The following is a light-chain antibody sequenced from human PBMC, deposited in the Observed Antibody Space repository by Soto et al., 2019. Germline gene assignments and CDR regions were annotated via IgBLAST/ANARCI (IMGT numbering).Light chain of an antibody. CDR2: DVN. CDR3: CSYAGSYSWV. Sequence: QSVLTQPRSVSASPGQSVTISCTGTSSDIGSYKSVSWYQQFPGKAPKLIIYDVNKRPSGVPYRFSGSKSGNAASLTISGLQADDESDYYCCSYAGSYSWVFGGGTQLTVL. CDR1: SSDIGSYKS. J-gene: IGLJ3*02. V-gene: IGLV2-11*01.